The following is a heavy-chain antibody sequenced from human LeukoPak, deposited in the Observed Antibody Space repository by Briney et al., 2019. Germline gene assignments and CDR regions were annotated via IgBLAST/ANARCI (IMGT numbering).Heavy chain of an antibody. J-gene: IGHJ6*02. V-gene: IGHV3-30*04. CDR2: LSYDGSHT. CDR3: ARARSGWTLGSMDV. D-gene: IGHD6-19*01. Sequence: GRPLRLSCAASGFTFNSYAMHWVRQAPGKGLEWVAVLSYDGSHTYYADSVKGRFTISRDNSKNTVYLQMNSLRGEDTAVYHCARARSGWTLGSMDVWGQGTSVTVSS. CDR1: GFTFNSYA.